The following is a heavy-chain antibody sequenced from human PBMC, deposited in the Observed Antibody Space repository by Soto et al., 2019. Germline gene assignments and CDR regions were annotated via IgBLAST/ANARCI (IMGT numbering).Heavy chain of an antibody. Sequence: PSETLSLTCTVSGDSISSYYWTWIRQPPGKGLEYIGYIYYSGRTYYNPSLKSRVTISVDTSKNQFSLKLSSVTAADTAVYYCARGHLGITTTGTWYDFDCWGQGTLVTVSS. CDR2: IYYSGRT. J-gene: IGHJ4*02. V-gene: IGHV4-59*01. CDR3: ARGHLGITTTGTWYDFDC. CDR1: GDSISSYY. D-gene: IGHD2-15*01.